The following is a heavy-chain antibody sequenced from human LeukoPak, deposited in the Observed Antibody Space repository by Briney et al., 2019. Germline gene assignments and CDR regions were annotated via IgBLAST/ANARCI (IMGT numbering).Heavy chain of an antibody. D-gene: IGHD3-10*01. V-gene: IGHV4-39*01. Sequence: SETLSLTCTVSGGAISSSISYWGWIRQPPGKGMEWIGIAHYGGHSYYNPSLESRVTISVDRSKNQFSLKLNSVTAADTAVYYCARHVEELQWFGELFGHFDPWGQGTLVAVSS. J-gene: IGHJ5*02. CDR2: AHYGGHS. CDR3: ARHVEELQWFGELFGHFDP. CDR1: GGAISSSISY.